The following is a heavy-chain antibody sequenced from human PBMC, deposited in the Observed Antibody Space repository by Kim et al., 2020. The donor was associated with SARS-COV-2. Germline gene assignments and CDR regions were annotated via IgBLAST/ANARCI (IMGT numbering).Heavy chain of an antibody. D-gene: IGHD6-13*01. CDR1: GGSFSGYY. V-gene: IGHV4-34*01. Sequence: SETLSLTCAVYGGSFSGYYWSWIRQPPGKGLEWIGEINHSGSTNYNPSLKSRVTISVDTSKNQFSLKLSSVTAADTAVYYCARGASSSWPRGWYGYYFDYWGQGTLVTVSS. CDR2: INHSGST. CDR3: ARGASSSWPRGWYGYYFDY. J-gene: IGHJ4*02.